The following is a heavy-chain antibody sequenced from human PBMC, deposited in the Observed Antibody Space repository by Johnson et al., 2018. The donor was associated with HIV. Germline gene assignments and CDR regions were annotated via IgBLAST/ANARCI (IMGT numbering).Heavy chain of an antibody. CDR2: ISYDGSNK. Sequence: VQLVESGGGVVQPGRSLRLSCAASGFTFSSYGMHWVRQAPGKGLEWVAVISYDGSNKYYADSVKGRFTISRDNSKNTLYLQMNTLRGDDTAVYYCARGGEETAADVFDIWGQGTMVTVSS. V-gene: IGHV3-30*03. D-gene: IGHD6-25*01. CDR3: ARGGEETAADVFDI. CDR1: GFTFSSYG. J-gene: IGHJ3*02.